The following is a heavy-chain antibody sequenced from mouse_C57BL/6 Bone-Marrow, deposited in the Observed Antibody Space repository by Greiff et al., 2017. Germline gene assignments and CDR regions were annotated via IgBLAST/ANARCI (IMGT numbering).Heavy chain of an antibody. CDR1: GYAFSSYW. Sequence: QVQLQQSGAELVKPGASVKISCKASGYAFSSYWMNWVKQRPGKGLEWIGQIYPGDGDTNYNGKFKGKATLTADKSSSTAYMQLSSLTAEDSAVYFCARGGRHLGGYFDYWGQGTTLTVSS. D-gene: IGHD4-1*01. CDR3: ARGGRHLGGYFDY. V-gene: IGHV1-80*01. J-gene: IGHJ2*01. CDR2: IYPGDGDT.